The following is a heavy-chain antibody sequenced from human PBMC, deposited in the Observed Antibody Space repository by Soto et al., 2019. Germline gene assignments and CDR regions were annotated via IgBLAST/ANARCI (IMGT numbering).Heavy chain of an antibody. V-gene: IGHV3-21*01. J-gene: IGHJ3*02. D-gene: IGHD3-10*01. CDR1: GFTFSSYS. Sequence: EVQLVESGGGLVKPGGSLRLSCAASGFTFSSYSMNWVRQAPGKGLEWVSSISSSSSYIYYADSVKGRFTISRDNAKNSLYLQMNSLRAEDTAVYYCVRISLWFSAFDIWGQGTMVTVSS. CDR3: VRISLWFSAFDI. CDR2: ISSSSSYI.